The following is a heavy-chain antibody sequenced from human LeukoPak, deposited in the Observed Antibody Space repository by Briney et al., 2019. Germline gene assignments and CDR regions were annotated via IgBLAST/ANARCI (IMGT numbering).Heavy chain of an antibody. J-gene: IGHJ4*02. CDR2: INSDGSWT. V-gene: IGHV3-74*01. D-gene: IGHD2-2*01. CDR3: VSFYETY. CDR1: GNYW. Sequence: ETGGSLRLSCAASGNYWMHWVRQAPGKGLVWVSHINSDGSWTSYADSVKGRFTISKDNPKNTVYLQMNNLRAEDTAVYYCVSFYETYWGRGTLVTVSS.